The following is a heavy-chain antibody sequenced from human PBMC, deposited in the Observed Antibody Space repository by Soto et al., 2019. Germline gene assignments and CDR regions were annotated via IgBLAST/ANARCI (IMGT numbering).Heavy chain of an antibody. V-gene: IGHV1-69*13. D-gene: IGHD3-10*01. CDR1: GYTFTGYY. CDR3: ARGYYYGSGRSTKYYYGMDV. Sequence: ASVKVSCKASGYTFTGYYVLWVRQAPGQGLEWMGGIIPIFGTANYAQKFQGRVTITADESTSTAYMELSSLRSEDTAVYYCARGYYYGSGRSTKYYYGMDVWGQGTTVTVSS. J-gene: IGHJ6*02. CDR2: IIPIFGTA.